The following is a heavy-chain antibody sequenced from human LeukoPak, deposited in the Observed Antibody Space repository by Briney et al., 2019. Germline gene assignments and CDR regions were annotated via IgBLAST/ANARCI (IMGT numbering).Heavy chain of an antibody. CDR2: IRDDGSNK. CDR3: ASDDY. Sequence: GGSLRLSCAASGFTFSTYGMHWVRQAPGKGLEWVAFIRDDGSNKHYVDSVKGRFTISRDNPKNTLYLQMNSLRAEDTAIYYCASDDYWGQGTLVAVSS. CDR1: GFTFSTYG. V-gene: IGHV3-30*02. J-gene: IGHJ4*02.